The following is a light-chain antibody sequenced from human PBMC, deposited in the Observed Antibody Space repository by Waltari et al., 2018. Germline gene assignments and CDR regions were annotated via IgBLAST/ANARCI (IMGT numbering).Light chain of an antibody. CDR2: AAS. CDR1: QGINNY. Sequence: DIQMTQSPSSLSASVGDRVTITCRASQGINNYLAWCQQKPGKAPTSLIYAASSLQSGVPSKFSGSGSGTDFTLTINSLQPDDFATYYCQQYNAYPYTFGQGTKLEIK. J-gene: IGKJ2*01. CDR3: QQYNAYPYT. V-gene: IGKV1-16*02.